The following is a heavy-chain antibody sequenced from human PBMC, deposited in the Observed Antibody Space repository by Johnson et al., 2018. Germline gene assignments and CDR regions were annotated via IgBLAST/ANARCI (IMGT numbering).Heavy chain of an antibody. D-gene: IGHD5-18*01. V-gene: IGHV3-9*01. CDR1: GFSFDDYA. CDR3: VRGYRGYNYGTPPFYGMDV. CDR2: ISWGSGNE. Sequence: VQLVESGGGLEQPGGSLRISCAASGFSFDDYAMHWVRQAAGNGLEWVSGISWGSGNEAYGDSVKGRCIISRENAKNSLFLEMNSLRVEDTAVYYCVRGYRGYNYGTPPFYGMDVWGQGTAVTVSS. J-gene: IGHJ6*02.